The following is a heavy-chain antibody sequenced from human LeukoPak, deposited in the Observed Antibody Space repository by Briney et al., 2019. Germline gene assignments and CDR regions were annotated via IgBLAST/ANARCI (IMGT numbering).Heavy chain of an antibody. V-gene: IGHV3-23*01. J-gene: IGHJ4*02. CDR2: ISGSGGST. D-gene: IGHD6-19*01. CDR1: GFTFSSYA. CDR3: AKKFSHTGYSSGWLDY. Sequence: GGSLRLSCAASGFTFSSYAMSWVRQAPGKGLEGVSAISGSGGSTYYADSVKGRFTISRDNSKNTLYLQMNSLRAEDTAVYYCAKKFSHTGYSSGWLDYWGQGTLVTVSS.